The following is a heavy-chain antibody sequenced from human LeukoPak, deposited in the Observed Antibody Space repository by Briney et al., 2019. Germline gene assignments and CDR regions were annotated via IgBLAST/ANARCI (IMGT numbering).Heavy chain of an antibody. J-gene: IGHJ4*02. CDR2: IYYSGST. CDR3: AREEDSGYGPIFDY. V-gene: IGHV4-31*03. Sequence: ASETLSLTCTVSGGSISSGGYYWSWIRQHPGKGLEWIGYIYYSGSTYHNPSLKSRVTISVDTSKNQFSLKLSSVTAADTAVYYCAREEDSGYGPIFDYWAQGTLVTVSS. D-gene: IGHD5-12*01. CDR1: GGSISSGGYY.